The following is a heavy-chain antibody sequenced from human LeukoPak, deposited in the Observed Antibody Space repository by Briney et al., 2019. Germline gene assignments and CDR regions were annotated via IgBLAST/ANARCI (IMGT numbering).Heavy chain of an antibody. V-gene: IGHV3-53*01. CDR1: GFTVSSDY. Sequence: PGGSLRLSCAASGFTVSSDYMSWVRQAPGKGLEWVSVIYSGGSTYYADSVKGRFTISRDNSKNTLYLQMNSLRAEDTAVYYCASRTDTAMVDYWGQGTLVTVSS. CDR3: ASRTDTAMVDY. D-gene: IGHD5-18*01. J-gene: IGHJ4*02. CDR2: IYSGGST.